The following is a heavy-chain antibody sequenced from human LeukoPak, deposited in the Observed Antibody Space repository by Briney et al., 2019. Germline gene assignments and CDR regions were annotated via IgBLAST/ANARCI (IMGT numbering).Heavy chain of an antibody. CDR1: GFTFSSYA. D-gene: IGHD3-22*01. J-gene: IGHJ4*02. V-gene: IGHV3-23*01. CDR2: ISGSGGST. CDR3: AKAYDTSGYSPFDN. Sequence: GGSLRLSCAASGFTFSSYAMSWVRQAPGKGLEWVSGISGSGGSTHYADSVKGRFTISRDKSKNTLYLQMNSLRAEDTAVYYCAKAYDTSGYSPFDNWGQGTLVTVSS.